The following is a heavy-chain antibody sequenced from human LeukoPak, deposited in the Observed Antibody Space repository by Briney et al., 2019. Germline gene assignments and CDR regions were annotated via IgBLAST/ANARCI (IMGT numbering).Heavy chain of an antibody. V-gene: IGHV4-4*07. D-gene: IGHD6-19*01. CDR2: IYTSGST. Sequence: SETLSLTCTVSGGSISSYYWSWIRQPAGKGLEWIGRIYTSGSTNYNPSLKSRVTMSVATSKNQFSLKLSSVTAADTAVYYCARGVQSAVAGIYYFDYWGQGTLVTVSS. CDR1: GGSISSYY. CDR3: ARGVQSAVAGIYYFDY. J-gene: IGHJ4*02.